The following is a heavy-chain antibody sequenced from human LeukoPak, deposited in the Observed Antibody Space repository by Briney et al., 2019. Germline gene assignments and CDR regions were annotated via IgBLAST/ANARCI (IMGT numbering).Heavy chain of an antibody. V-gene: IGHV3-30-3*01. D-gene: IGHD3-10*01. CDR2: ISYDGSNK. CDR1: GFTFSSYA. Sequence: GGSLRLSCAASGFTFSSYAMHWVRQAPGKGLEWVAVISYDGSNKYYADSVKGRFTISRDNSKNTLYLQMNSLRAEDTAVYYCARDLYYGSGSYGYYGMDVWGQGTTVTVSS. CDR3: ARDLYYGSGSYGYYGMDV. J-gene: IGHJ6*02.